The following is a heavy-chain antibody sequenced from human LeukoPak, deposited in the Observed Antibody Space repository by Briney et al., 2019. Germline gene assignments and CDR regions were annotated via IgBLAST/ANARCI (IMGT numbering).Heavy chain of an antibody. CDR1: GFTFTTYW. CDR3: ARDTDYAFDV. V-gene: IGHV3-48*01. J-gene: IGHJ3*01. CDR2: ISRTT. Sequence: TGGSLRLSCAASGFTFTTYWMSWVRQAPGKGLEWVSYISRTTSYADSVKGRFTISRDNAKSSLYLQMNSLRAEDTAVYYCARDTDYAFDVWGQGTMVTVSS.